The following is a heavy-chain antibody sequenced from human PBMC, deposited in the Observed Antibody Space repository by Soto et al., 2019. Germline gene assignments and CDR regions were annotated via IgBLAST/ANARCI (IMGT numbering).Heavy chain of an antibody. J-gene: IGHJ3*02. D-gene: IGHD2-2*01. V-gene: IGHV4-34*01. CDR3: ASAKDRVIPAPTEAFDI. CDR2: INHSGST. CDR1: GGSFSGYY. Sequence: QVQLQQWGAGLLKPSETLSLTCAVYGGSFSGYYWSWIRQPPGKGLECIGVINHSGSTNYNPSLKSRVTVSVDTSKNQFYLKLSSVTAADTAVYYCASAKDRVIPAPTEAFDIWGQGTMVTVSS.